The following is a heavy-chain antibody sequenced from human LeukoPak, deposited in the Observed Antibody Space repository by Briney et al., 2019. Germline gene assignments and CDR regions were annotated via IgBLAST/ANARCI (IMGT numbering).Heavy chain of an antibody. V-gene: IGHV4-34*01. J-gene: IGHJ4*02. Sequence: PSETLSLTCAVSGGSFSGYYWSWIRQPPGKGLEWIGEINHSGSTNYNPSLKSRVAISIDTSENQFSLRLSSVTAADTAVYHCVRGFCSTTTCYALHFDYWGQGSLVTVSS. CDR1: GGSFSGYY. CDR2: INHSGST. D-gene: IGHD2-2*01. CDR3: VRGFCSTTTCYALHFDY.